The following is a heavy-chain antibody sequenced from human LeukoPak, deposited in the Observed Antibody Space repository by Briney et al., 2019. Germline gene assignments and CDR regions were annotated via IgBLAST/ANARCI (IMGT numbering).Heavy chain of an antibody. D-gene: IGHD4-11*01. CDR2: RKQDGSEK. Sequence: GGSLRLSCAASGFTFSSYWMSWVRQAPGKGLEWVANRKQDGSEKYYVDSVKGRFTISRDNAKNSLYLQMNSLRAEDTAVYYCARGLYSNYYYYYMDVWGKGTTVTVSS. CDR3: ARGLYSNYYYYYMDV. J-gene: IGHJ6*03. CDR1: GFTFSSYW. V-gene: IGHV3-7*01.